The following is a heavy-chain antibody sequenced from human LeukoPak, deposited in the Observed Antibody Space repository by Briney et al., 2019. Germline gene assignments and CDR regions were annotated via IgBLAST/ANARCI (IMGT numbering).Heavy chain of an antibody. CDR1: GYTFTGYY. CDR3: ATLAAAGNDY. D-gene: IGHD6-13*01. CDR2: INPNSGGT. V-gene: IGHV1-2*02. J-gene: IGHJ4*02. Sequence: GASVKVSCKASGYTFTGYYMHWVRQAPGQGLEWMGWINPNSGGTNYAQKFQGRVTITADKSTSTAYMELSSLRFEDTAVYYCATLAAAGNDYWGQGTLVIVSA.